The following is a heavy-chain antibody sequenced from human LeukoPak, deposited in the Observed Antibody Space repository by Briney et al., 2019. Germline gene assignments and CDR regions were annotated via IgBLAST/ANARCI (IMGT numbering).Heavy chain of an antibody. J-gene: IGHJ4*02. V-gene: IGHV4-34*01. Sequence: SETLSLTCAVYGGSFSGYYWSWIRQPPGKGLEWIGEINHSGSTNYNPSLKSRVTISADTSKNQFSLKLSSVTAADTAVYYCARGGYNGGSYPYYFDYWGQGTLVTVSS. CDR3: ARGGYNGGSYPYYFDY. CDR2: INHSGST. D-gene: IGHD1-26*01. CDR1: GGSFSGYY.